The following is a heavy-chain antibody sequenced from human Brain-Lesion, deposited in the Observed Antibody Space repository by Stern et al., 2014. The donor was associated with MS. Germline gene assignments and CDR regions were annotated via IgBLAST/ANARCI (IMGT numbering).Heavy chain of an antibody. CDR3: AGEEDIRYCSGGSCTGNWFDP. V-gene: IGHV4-39*01. J-gene: IGHJ5*02. CDR2: IYYSGNT. Sequence: QVQLQESGPGLVKPSETLSLTCTVAGGSVSSTSYAWAWIRQPPGKGLEWIGTIYYSGNTYYSPSLKSRLTISWNSPMNLFPLRLGCVTAADTAVYYCAGEEDIRYCSGGSCTGNWFDPWGQGTLVTVSS. CDR1: GGSVSSTSYA. D-gene: IGHD2-15*01.